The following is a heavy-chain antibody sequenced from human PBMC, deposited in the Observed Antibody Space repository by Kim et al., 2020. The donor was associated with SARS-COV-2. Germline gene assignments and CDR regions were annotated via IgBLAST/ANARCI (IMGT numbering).Heavy chain of an antibody. CDR2: ISYDGSNK. Sequence: GGSLRLSCAASGFTFSSYGMHWVRQAPGKGLEWVAVISYDGSNKYYADSVKGRFTISRDNSKNTLYLQMNSLRAEDTAVYYCAKDLENDYGDHYYYYYGMDVWGQGTTVTVSS. D-gene: IGHD4-17*01. CDR1: GFTFSSYG. CDR3: AKDLENDYGDHYYYYYGMDV. J-gene: IGHJ6*02. V-gene: IGHV3-30*18.